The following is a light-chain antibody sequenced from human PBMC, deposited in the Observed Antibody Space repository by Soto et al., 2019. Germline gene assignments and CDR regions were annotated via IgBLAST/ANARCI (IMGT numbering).Light chain of an antibody. Sequence: EIVLTQSPATLSLSPGERATLSCRASQSVSSYLAWYQQKPGQAPRLLIYDASNSATGIPARFSGSGSGTDLTLTISSLEPEDFAVYYCQQRSNWPPATFGGGTKVEIK. J-gene: IGKJ4*01. CDR3: QQRSNWPPAT. V-gene: IGKV3-11*01. CDR1: QSVSSY. CDR2: DAS.